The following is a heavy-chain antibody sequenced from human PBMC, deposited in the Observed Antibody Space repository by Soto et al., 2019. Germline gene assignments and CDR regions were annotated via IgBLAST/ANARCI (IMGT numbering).Heavy chain of an antibody. V-gene: IGHV3-33*01. CDR1: GFTFGTYA. CDR2: IYYDGSKR. Sequence: QVQLVESGGGVVQPGGSLRLSCAASGFTFGTYAMHWVRQAPGKGLEWVAVIYYDGSKRYYGDALKGRVTISKDNSKRTLYLQMSSLRAADTAVYYCARAFCTNGVCYYFFDYWGHGTLVTVSS. CDR3: ARAFCTNGVCYYFFDY. D-gene: IGHD2-8*01. J-gene: IGHJ4*01.